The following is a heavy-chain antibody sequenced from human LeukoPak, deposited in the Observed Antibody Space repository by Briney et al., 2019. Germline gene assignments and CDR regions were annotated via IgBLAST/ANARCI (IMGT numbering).Heavy chain of an antibody. CDR3: ARDLVEAFSSGLLGP. CDR1: GDSVSSNSAG. V-gene: IGHV6-1*01. J-gene: IGHJ5*02. D-gene: IGHD6-6*01. Sequence: SQTLSLTCAISGDSVSSNSAGWNWIRQSPARGLEFLGRTYYRSRWYNDYASSVQSRILINADTSKNQFSLQLNSVTPEDTAVYFCARDLVEAFSSGLLGPWGQGTLVTVSS. CDR2: TYYRSRWYN.